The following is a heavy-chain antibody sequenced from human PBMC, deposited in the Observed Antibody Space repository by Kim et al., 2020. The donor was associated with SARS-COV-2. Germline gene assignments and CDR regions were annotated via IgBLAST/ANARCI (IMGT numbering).Heavy chain of an antibody. V-gene: IGHV3-30*07. Sequence: GRFTISRDNSKNTLYLQMNSLRAEDTAVYYCARDYDYVWGSYRYTGYFDYWGQGTLVTVSS. D-gene: IGHD3-16*02. J-gene: IGHJ4*02. CDR3: ARDYDYVWGSYRYTGYFDY.